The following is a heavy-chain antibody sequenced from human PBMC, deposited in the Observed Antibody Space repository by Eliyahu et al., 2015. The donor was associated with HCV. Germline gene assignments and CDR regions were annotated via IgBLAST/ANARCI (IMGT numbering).Heavy chain of an antibody. CDR2: INHSGST. D-gene: IGHD5-18*01. J-gene: IGHJ6*02. Sequence: QVQLQQWGAGLLKPSETLSLTCAVYGXXFSGYXWSWIRXPPGKGLEWIGEINHSGSTNYNPSLKSRVTISVXTSKNQFSLKLSSVTAADTAVYYCARWIQLWPSYYYYGMDVWGQGTTVTVSS. CDR1: GXXFSGYX. V-gene: IGHV4-34*01. CDR3: ARWIQLWPSYYYYGMDV.